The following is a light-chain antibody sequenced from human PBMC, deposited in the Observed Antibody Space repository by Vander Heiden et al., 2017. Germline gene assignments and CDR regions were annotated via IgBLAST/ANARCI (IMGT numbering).Light chain of an antibody. J-gene: IGKJ1*01. CDR3: QQYNSYSWT. CDR1: QSISSW. V-gene: IGKV1-5*03. Sequence: DIQMTQSPATLSASRGDRVTITCRASQSISSWLAWYQQKPGKAPKVLIYKASSLESGVPSRFSGSGSGTEFTLTISSLQPDDFGTYYCQQYNSYSWTFGQGTKVEIK. CDR2: KAS.